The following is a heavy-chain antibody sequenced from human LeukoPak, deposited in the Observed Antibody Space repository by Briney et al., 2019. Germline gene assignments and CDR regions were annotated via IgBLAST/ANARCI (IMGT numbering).Heavy chain of an antibody. V-gene: IGHV4-59*12. CDR1: GDSINNYY. CDR3: ARVFPITMVRGVIIMGDAFDI. D-gene: IGHD3-10*01. CDR2: IYHSGST. Sequence: SETLSLTCTVSGDSINNYYWSWIRQPPGKGLEWIGEIYHSGSTNYNPSLKSRVTISVDKSKNQFSLKLSSVTAADTAVYYCARVFPITMVRGVIIMGDAFDIWGQGTMVTVSS. J-gene: IGHJ3*02.